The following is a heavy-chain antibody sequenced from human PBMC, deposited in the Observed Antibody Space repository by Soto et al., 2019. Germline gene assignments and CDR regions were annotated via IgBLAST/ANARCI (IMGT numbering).Heavy chain of an antibody. J-gene: IGHJ6*02. CDR3: ASGPPAHSSSKNYYYYGMDV. CDR2: IKYSGTT. Sequence: SETLSLTCTVSGGSISSSRCHWGWIRQPPGKGLEWIASIKYSGTTFYNPSLKSRVTLSVDTSKNQFALKLRSEDTAVYYCASGPPAHSSSKNYYYYGMDVWGQGTTVTVS. CDR1: GGSISSSRCH. D-gene: IGHD6-13*01. V-gene: IGHV4-39*01.